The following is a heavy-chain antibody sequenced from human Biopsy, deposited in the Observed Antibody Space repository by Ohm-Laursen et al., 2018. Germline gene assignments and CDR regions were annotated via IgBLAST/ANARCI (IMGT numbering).Heavy chain of an antibody. CDR2: IYYSGST. J-gene: IGHJ6*02. D-gene: IGHD2/OR15-2a*01. CDR3: ARATNSTGWPCYYFYGMDV. V-gene: IGHV4-59*01. Sequence: SLSRTSPVSDGPISNDYWSRMRPTPGKGLEWIGYIYYSGSTNYNPSLKSRVTISVDTSKNQFSLRLNSVTAADTAVYYCARATNSTGWPCYYFYGMDVWGQGTTVTVSS. CDR1: DGPISNDY.